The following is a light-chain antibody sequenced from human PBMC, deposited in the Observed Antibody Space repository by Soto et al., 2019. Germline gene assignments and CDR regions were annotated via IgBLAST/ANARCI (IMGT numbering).Light chain of an antibody. V-gene: IGKV3-20*01. CDR1: QSVSSSY. J-gene: IGKJ3*01. CDR3: QQYGSSPRFT. CDR2: VAS. Sequence: DNVLTQSPGALSLSPGERATLSCRASQSVSSSYLAWYQQKPGQAPRLLIYVASSRATGIPDRFSGSGSGTDFTLTISRLEPEDFAVYYCQQYGSSPRFTFGPGIKVDIK.